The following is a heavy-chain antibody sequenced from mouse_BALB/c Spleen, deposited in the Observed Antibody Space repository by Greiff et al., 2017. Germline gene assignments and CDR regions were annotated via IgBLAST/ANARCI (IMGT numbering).Heavy chain of an antibody. CDR3: ARGGDGYDGFAY. CDR2: ISSGGST. D-gene: IGHD2-2*01. J-gene: IGHJ3*01. Sequence: DVTLVESGGGLVKPGGSLKLSCAASGFTFSSYAMSWVRQTPEKRLEWVASISSGGSTYYPDSVKGRFTISRDNARNILYLQMSSLRSEDTAMYYCARGGDGYDGFAYWGQGTLVTVSA. V-gene: IGHV5-6-5*01. CDR1: GFTFSSYA.